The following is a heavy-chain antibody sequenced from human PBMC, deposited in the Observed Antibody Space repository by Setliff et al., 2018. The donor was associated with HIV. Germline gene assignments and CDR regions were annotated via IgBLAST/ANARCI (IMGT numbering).Heavy chain of an antibody. Sequence: GGSLRLSCAASGFTFSSYTMNWVRQAPGKGLEWVCRTRNKANSYTTEYAAAVKGRFIISSDDSKNSRHLQMNSLKTEDTAVYYCATLSGYSSGWYDFGRIASGGYYSRDVWGKGTAVTVSS. D-gene: IGHD6-19*01. CDR3: ATLSGYSSGWYDFGRIASGGYYSRDV. J-gene: IGHJ6*03. CDR1: GFTFSSYT. CDR2: TRNKANSYTT. V-gene: IGHV3-72*01.